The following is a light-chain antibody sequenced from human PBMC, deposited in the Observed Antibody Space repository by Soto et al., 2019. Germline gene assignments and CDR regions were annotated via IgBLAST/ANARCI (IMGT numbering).Light chain of an antibody. V-gene: IGKV3-20*01. J-gene: IGKJ3*01. CDR1: QSVSSTY. Sequence: EIVLTQSPGTLSLSPGERATLSCRASQSVSSTYLAWYQRKAGQAPRLLIYGASTRATGIPDRFSGSGSGTDFTLTISRLYPEDFAVYYCQQYGSSPFTFGPGTKVDIK. CDR2: GAS. CDR3: QQYGSSPFT.